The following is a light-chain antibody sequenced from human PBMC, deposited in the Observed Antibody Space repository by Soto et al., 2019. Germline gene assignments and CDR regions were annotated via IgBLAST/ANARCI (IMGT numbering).Light chain of an antibody. J-gene: IGLJ2*01. Sequence: QSVLTQPPSASGTPGQRVTISCSGSSSNVAAKPVNWYQVLPETAPKLLIYTNNQRPSGVPDRFSGSKSGTSASLAIIGLQSEDEADYYWATWDDNMDGLVFGGGTKVTVL. CDR3: ATWDDNMDGLV. CDR2: TNN. CDR1: SSNVAAKP. V-gene: IGLV1-44*01.